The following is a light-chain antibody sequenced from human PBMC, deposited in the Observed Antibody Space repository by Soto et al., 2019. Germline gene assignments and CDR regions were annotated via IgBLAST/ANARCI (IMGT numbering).Light chain of an antibody. CDR1: QSIGNW. V-gene: IGKV1-5*01. CDR3: QQSDSMPWT. CDR2: DAS. J-gene: IGKJ1*01. Sequence: DIQMTQSPSTLSASVGDRVTITCRASQSIGNWLAWYQQKPGKAPKLLIYDASTLESGVPSRFSGSGSGTEFTLTVSSLQPEDSATYYCQQSDSMPWTFGQGTKVDIK.